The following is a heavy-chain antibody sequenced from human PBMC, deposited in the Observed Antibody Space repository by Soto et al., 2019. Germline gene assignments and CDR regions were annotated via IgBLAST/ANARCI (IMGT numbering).Heavy chain of an antibody. CDR3: ARGAKGAYYDILTGYYLKCYFDY. CDR1: GGSISSSNW. J-gene: IGHJ4*02. V-gene: IGHV4-4*02. CDR2: IYHSGST. Sequence: PSETLSLTCAVSGGSISSSNWWSWVRQPPGKGLEWIGEIYHSGSTNYNPSLKSRVTISVDKSKNQFSLKLSSETAADTAVYYCARGAKGAYYDILTGYYLKCYFDYWGQGTLVTVSS. D-gene: IGHD3-9*01.